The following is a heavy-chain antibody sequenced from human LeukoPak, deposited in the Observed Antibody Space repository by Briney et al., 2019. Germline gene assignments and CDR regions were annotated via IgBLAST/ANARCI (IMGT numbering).Heavy chain of an antibody. V-gene: IGHV1-2*02. D-gene: IGHD3-16*01. CDR2: INPNSGGT. J-gene: IGHJ4*02. CDR1: GYTFTDYY. CDR3: ATGGASAYDGCFGFGY. Sequence: ASVKVSCKASGYTFTDYYIHWVRQAPGQGLEWMGWINPNSGGTNYAQKFQGRVTMTKDTSISTAYMELSRLRSDDTAVCYCATGGASAYDGCFGFGYWGQGTLVTVSS.